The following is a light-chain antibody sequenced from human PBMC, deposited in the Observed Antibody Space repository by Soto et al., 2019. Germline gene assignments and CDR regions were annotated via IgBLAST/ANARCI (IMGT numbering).Light chain of an antibody. CDR1: QSVSSY. CDR3: QQRSNWPRT. CDR2: DAS. Sequence: IVLTQSPCTLPLSPGERATLSCRASQSVSSYLAWYQQKPGQAPRLLIYDASNRATGIPARFSGSGSGTDFTLTISSLEPEDFAVYYCQQRSNWPRTFGQGTKVDI. J-gene: IGKJ1*01. V-gene: IGKV3-11*01.